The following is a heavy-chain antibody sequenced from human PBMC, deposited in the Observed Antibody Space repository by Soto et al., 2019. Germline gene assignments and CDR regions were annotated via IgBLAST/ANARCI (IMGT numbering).Heavy chain of an antibody. CDR1: GFTFSSYA. CDR2: ISGSGGST. V-gene: IGHV3-23*01. J-gene: IGHJ4*02. CDR3: AKREGRPRPHYGSG. Sequence: EVQLLESGGGLVQPGGSRRLSCAASGFTFSSYAMSWVRQAPGKGLEWVSAISGSGGSTYYADSVKGRFTISRDKSKNTLYLQMNSLRAEDTAVYYCAKREGRPRPHYGSGWGQGTLVTVSS. D-gene: IGHD3-10*01.